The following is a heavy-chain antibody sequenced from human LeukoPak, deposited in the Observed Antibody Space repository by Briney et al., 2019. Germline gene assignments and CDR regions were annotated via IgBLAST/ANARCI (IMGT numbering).Heavy chain of an antibody. J-gene: IGHJ6*03. Sequence: SETLSLTCTVSGGSISSYYWSWIRQPPGKGLGWIGYIYYSGSTNYNPSLKSRVTISVDTSKNQFSLKLSSVTAADTAVYYCARAETDYYYYMDVWGKGTTVTISS. V-gene: IGHV4-59*01. CDR2: IYYSGST. CDR3: ARAETDYYYYMDV. CDR1: GGSISSYY.